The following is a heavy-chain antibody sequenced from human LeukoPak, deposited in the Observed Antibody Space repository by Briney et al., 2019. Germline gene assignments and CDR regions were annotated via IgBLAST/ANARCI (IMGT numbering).Heavy chain of an antibody. CDR3: AAYCSGGSCLIDY. V-gene: IGHV3-30*03. D-gene: IGHD2-15*01. J-gene: IGHJ4*02. CDR1: GFTFSSYG. Sequence: GGSLRLSCAASGFTFSSYGMHWVRQAPGKGLEWVAVISYDGSNKYYADSVKGRFTISRDNSKNTLYLQMNSLRAEDTAVYYCAAYCSGGSCLIDYWGQGTLVTVSS. CDR2: ISYDGSNK.